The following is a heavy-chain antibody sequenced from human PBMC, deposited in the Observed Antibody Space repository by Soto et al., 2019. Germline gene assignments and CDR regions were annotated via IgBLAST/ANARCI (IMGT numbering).Heavy chain of an antibody. D-gene: IGHD3-10*01. J-gene: IGHJ4*02. CDR2: ISGSGGST. Sequence: EVQLLESGGGLVQPGGSLRLSCAASGFSFSSYAMNWVRQAPGKGLEWVSAISGSGGSTYYADSVKGRFTISRDNSQNTLYLQMTSLRADDTAVYYCAKGAGCDSGRFWGQGTLVTVSS. CDR1: GFSFSSYA. V-gene: IGHV3-23*01. CDR3: AKGAGCDSGRF.